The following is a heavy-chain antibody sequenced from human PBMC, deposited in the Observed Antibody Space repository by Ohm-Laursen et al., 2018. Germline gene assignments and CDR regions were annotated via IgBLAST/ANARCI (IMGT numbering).Heavy chain of an antibody. J-gene: IGHJ5*02. CDR1: GFTFTNSA. V-gene: IGHV3-23*01. CDR3: AKDQGAYYYDSSGYEWFDP. D-gene: IGHD3-22*01. Sequence: SLRLSCAASGFTFTNSAMSWVRQAPGKGLEWVPSISGSGYSSYYADSVRGRFTISRDSSNNTLYLQMNSLRAEDTAVYYCAKDQGAYYYDSSGYEWFDPWGQGTLVTVSS. CDR2: ISGSGYSS.